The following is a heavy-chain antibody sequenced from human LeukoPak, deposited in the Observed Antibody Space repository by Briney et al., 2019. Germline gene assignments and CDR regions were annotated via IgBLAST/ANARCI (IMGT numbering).Heavy chain of an antibody. CDR3: ARKGPATIADY. D-gene: IGHD4-11*01. CDR2: IHHSVGT. Sequence: PSEALSLTCAVSGGFISSGNWWGCFRQPPGKGLEWIGEIHHSVGTNYNPSLKSRVAISMDKSENQFSLDLTSVTAADTAMYYCARKGPATIADYWGRGTLVTVSS. V-gene: IGHV4-4*02. J-gene: IGHJ4*02. CDR1: GGFISSGNW.